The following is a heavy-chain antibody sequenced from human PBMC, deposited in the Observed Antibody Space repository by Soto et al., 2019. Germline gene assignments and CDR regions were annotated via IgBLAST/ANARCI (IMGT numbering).Heavy chain of an antibody. Sequence: QVQLQESGPGMVKPSENLSLTCTVSGCSVSSGGYYWRWLRQPPGKGLEWIGYIYYSGSTTYNPSPKGRVTISLDTSKNQFALKLCSVTAAETAGYYCARDSSSWNYLVWGQGPLVTVSS. V-gene: IGHV4-61*08. D-gene: IGHD1-7*01. CDR3: ARDSSSWNYLV. CDR2: IYYSGST. J-gene: IGHJ1*01. CDR1: GCSVSSGGYY.